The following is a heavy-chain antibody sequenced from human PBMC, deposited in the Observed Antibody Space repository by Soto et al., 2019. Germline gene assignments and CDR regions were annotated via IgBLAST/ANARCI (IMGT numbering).Heavy chain of an antibody. CDR2: IYYSGST. V-gene: IGHV4-59*08. CDR3: ARHTYYYDSSGYFDY. D-gene: IGHD3-22*01. J-gene: IGHJ4*02. CDR1: GGSISSYY. Sequence: SETLSLTCTVSGGSISSYYWSWIRQPPGKGLEWIGYIYYSGSTNYNPSLKSRFTISVDTSKNQFSLKLSSVTAADTAVYYCARHTYYYDSSGYFDYWGQGTLVTVSS.